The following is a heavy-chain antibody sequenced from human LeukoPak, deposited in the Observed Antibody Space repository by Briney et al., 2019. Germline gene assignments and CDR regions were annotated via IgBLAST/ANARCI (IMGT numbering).Heavy chain of an antibody. CDR1: GGSISGSSYY. CDR2: IYYSGST. D-gene: IGHD4-11*01. J-gene: IGHJ4*02. Sequence: SETLSLTCTVSGGSISGSSYYWGWIRQPPGKGLEWIGSIYYSGSTYYNPSLKSRVTISVDTSKNQFSLKLSSVTAADTAVYYCARGYTFSNYKYYFDYWGQGTLVTVSS. CDR3: ARGYTFSNYKYYFDY. V-gene: IGHV4-39*02.